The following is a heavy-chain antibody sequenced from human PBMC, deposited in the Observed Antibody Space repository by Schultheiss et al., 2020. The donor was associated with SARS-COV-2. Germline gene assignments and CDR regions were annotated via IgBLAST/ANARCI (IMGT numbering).Heavy chain of an antibody. V-gene: IGHV1-2*04. J-gene: IGHJ6*02. CDR1: GYTFTSYG. D-gene: IGHD4-17*01. CDR2: INPNSGGT. CDR3: AKFPSVKEAYMDV. Sequence: ASVKVSCKASGYTFTSYGISWVRQAPGQGLEWMGWINPNSGGTNYAQKFQGWVTMTRDTSISTAYMELSRLRSDDTAVYYCAKFPSVKEAYMDVWGQGTTVTVSS.